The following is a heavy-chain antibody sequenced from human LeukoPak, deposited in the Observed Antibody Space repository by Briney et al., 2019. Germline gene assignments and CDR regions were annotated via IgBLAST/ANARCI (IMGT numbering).Heavy chain of an antibody. J-gene: IGHJ4*02. CDR3: ARDFWDSSGWYSPGHRDY. CDR1: GFTFSTYW. CDR2: IKRDGSDK. V-gene: IGHV3-7*01. D-gene: IGHD6-19*01. Sequence: PGGSLRLSCAASGFTFSTYWMSWVRQAPGKGLEWVANIKRDGSDKYYVDSVKGRFTISRDNARNSLYLQMNSLRAEDTAVYYCARDFWDSSGWYSPGHRDYWGQGTLVTVSS.